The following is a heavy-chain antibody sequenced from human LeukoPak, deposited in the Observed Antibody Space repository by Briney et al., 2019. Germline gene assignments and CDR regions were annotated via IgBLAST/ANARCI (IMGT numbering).Heavy chain of an antibody. CDR1: GGSFSGYY. CDR2: MSHTGAT. J-gene: IGHJ4*02. V-gene: IGHV4-34*01. D-gene: IGHD3-3*01. Sequence: SETLSLTCAVFGGSFSGYYWSWIRQSPEKGLEWIGEMSHTGATNYNPSLKSRVTMSVDTSKSQFSLKLSSVTAADTAVYYCARSRITSIFGVVLDYYFDYWGQGTLVTVSS. CDR3: ARSRITSIFGVVLDYYFDY.